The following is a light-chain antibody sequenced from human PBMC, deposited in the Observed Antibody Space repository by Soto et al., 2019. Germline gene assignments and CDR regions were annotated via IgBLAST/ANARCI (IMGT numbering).Light chain of an antibody. CDR1: NSDVGSYNR. V-gene: IGLV2-14*01. J-gene: IGLJ1*01. CDR3: NSYTTSETYV. CDR2: DVN. Sequence: QSALTQPASASGSPGQSITISCTGTNSDVGSYNRVSWYQQPPGTAPKLMIFDVNNRPSGVSYRFSGSKSGNTAYLTISGLQAEDEADYYCNSYTTSETYVFGTGTKVT.